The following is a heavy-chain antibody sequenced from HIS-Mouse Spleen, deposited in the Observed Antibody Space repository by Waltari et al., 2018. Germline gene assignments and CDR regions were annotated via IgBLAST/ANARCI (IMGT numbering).Heavy chain of an antibody. CDR3: ARGGVIVVVPTDAFDI. V-gene: IGHV4-4*07. D-gene: IGHD2-2*01. J-gene: IGHJ3*02. CDR2: IYTSGST. CDR1: GGSISSYY. Sequence: QVQLQESGPGLVKPSETLSLTCTVSGGSISSYYWSWIRQPAGKGLEWIGRIYTSGSTNYNPSLKSRVTMSVDTSKNQFSLKLSSVTAADTAVYYCARGGVIVVVPTDAFDIWGQGTMVTVSS.